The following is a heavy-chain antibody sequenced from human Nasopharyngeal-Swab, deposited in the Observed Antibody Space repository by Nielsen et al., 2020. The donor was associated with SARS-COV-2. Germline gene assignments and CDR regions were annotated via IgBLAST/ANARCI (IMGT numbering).Heavy chain of an antibody. CDR3: ARQGSGSYYSRGYYFDY. D-gene: IGHD3-10*01. Sequence: IRPPPGPGLDWIGRSFYSGCTYSNPSLKSRVTISLHTSKNQFSLKLSSVTAADTAVYYCARQGSGSYYSRGYYFDYWGQGTLVTVSS. CDR2: SFYSGCT. J-gene: IGHJ4*02. V-gene: IGHV4-39*01.